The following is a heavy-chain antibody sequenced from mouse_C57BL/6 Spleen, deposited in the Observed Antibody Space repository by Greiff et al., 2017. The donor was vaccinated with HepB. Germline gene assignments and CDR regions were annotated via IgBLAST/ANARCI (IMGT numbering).Heavy chain of an antibody. CDR2: ISYDGSN. CDR1: GYSITSGYY. Sequence: DVKLVESGPGLVKPSQSLSLTCSVTGYSITSGYYWNWIRQFPGNKLEWMGYISYDGSNNYNPSLKNRISITRDTSKNQFFLKLNSVTTEDTATYYCAREASIYDGYKFAYWGQGTLVTVSA. D-gene: IGHD2-3*01. V-gene: IGHV3-6*01. CDR3: AREASIYDGYKFAY. J-gene: IGHJ3*01.